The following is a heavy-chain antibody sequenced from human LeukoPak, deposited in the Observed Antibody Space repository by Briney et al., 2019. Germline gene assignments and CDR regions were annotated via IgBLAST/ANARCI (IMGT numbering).Heavy chain of an antibody. D-gene: IGHD6-13*01. CDR3: ARSAAALKYALDI. CDR1: GGSISSGTYY. CDR2: IYISGST. V-gene: IGHV4-61*02. J-gene: IGHJ3*02. Sequence: SETLSLTCTVSGGSISSGTYYWSWIRQPAGKGLEWIGRIYISGSTNYNPSLKSRVTISLDTSKNQFFLKLSSVTAADTAVYYRARSAAALKYALDIWGQGTMVTVSS.